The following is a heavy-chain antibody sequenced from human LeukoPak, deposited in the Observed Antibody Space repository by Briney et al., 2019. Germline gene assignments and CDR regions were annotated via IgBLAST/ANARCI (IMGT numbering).Heavy chain of an antibody. CDR1: GFTFSSYG. CDR3: ARDLGQQLVPSYFDY. J-gene: IGHJ4*02. D-gene: IGHD6-13*01. CDR2: ISVGGSTI. Sequence: GGSLRLPCAASGFTFSSYGMHWVRQAPGKGLEWVSYISVGGSTIDYVGSVKGRFIISRDNTKNSLFLQMHSLRAEDTAVYYCARDLGQQLVPSYFDYWGQGILVTVSS. V-gene: IGHV3-48*04.